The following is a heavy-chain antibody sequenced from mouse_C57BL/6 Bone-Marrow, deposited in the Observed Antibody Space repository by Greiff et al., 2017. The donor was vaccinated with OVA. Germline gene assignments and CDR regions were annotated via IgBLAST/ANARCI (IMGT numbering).Heavy chain of an antibody. V-gene: IGHV5-4*01. Sequence: EVQVVESGGGLVKPGGSLKLSCAASGFTFSSYAMSWVRQTPEKRLEWVATISDGGSYTYYPDNVKGRFTISRDNAKNNLYLQMSHLKSEDTAMYYCARVYDYDRFAYWGQGTLVTVSA. CDR3: ARVYDYDRFAY. CDR1: GFTFSSYA. D-gene: IGHD2-4*01. J-gene: IGHJ3*01. CDR2: ISDGGSYT.